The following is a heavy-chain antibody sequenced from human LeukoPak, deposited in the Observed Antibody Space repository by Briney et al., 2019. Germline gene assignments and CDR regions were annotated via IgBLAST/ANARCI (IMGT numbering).Heavy chain of an antibody. CDR1: GFTLSSYA. CDR3: ANNYYGDYRIDY. Sequence: GGSLRLSCAASGFTLSSYAMSWVRQAPGKGLEWVSAISGSGGSTYYADSVKGRFTISRDNSKNTLYLQMNSLRAEDTAVYYCANNYYGDYRIDYWGQGTLVTVSS. D-gene: IGHD4-17*01. V-gene: IGHV3-23*01. J-gene: IGHJ4*02. CDR2: ISGSGGST.